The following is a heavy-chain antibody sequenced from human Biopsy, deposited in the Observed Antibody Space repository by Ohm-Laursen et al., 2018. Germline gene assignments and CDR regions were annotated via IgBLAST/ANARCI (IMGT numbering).Heavy chain of an antibody. CDR3: GNEVYGRDY. J-gene: IGHJ4*02. Sequence: SETLSLTCVVFGRTFSDYRWTWIRQPPGKGLEWIGQINQSGSTNYNPFLKSRVTISADASKYEFSLRLTSVTAADTAVYFCGNEVYGRDYWGLGARVTVSS. V-gene: IGHV4-34*08. D-gene: IGHD4-17*01. CDR2: INQSGST. CDR1: GRTFSDYR.